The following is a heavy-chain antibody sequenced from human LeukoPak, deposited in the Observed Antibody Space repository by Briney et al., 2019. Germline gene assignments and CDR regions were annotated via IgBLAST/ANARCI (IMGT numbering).Heavy chain of an antibody. V-gene: IGHV3-64*02. CDR3: ARGGTDSTDALDI. J-gene: IGHJ3*02. CDR2: ISHAGQSI. D-gene: IGHD5/OR15-5a*01. CDR1: GFTFSNFA. Sequence: PGGSLRLSCAASGFTFSNFAMHWVRQTPGKGLEYVSSISHAGQSIYYADSVRGRFTISRDNSKNTLFLQMGSLRIDDMALYYCARGGTDSTDALDIWGPGTMVTVSS.